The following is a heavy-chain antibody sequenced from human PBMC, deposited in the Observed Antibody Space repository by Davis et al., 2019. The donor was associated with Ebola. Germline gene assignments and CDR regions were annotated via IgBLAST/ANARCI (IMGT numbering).Heavy chain of an antibody. J-gene: IGHJ4*02. D-gene: IGHD6-19*01. CDR3: ARRVNGYSSGWYYFDY. V-gene: IGHV4-39*07. CDR2: IYYSGST. Sequence: SETLSLTCTVSGGSISSSSYYWGWIRQPPGKGLEWIGSIYYSGSTYYNPSLKSRVTISVDRSKNQFSLKLSSVTAADTAVYYCARRVNGYSSGWYYFDYWGQGTLVTVSS. CDR1: GGSISSSSYY.